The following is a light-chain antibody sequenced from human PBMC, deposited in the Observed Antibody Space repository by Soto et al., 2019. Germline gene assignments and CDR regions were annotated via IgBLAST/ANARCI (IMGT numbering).Light chain of an antibody. J-gene: IGKJ3*01. Sequence: DIQMTQSPSSLSASVGDRVTITFRASQSISSYLNWYQQKPGKAPKLLIYAASSLQSGVPSRFSGSGSGTDFTLTISSLQPEDFATYYYQQSYSTPFTFGPRTKVYIK. V-gene: IGKV1-39*01. CDR2: AAS. CDR1: QSISSY. CDR3: QQSYSTPFT.